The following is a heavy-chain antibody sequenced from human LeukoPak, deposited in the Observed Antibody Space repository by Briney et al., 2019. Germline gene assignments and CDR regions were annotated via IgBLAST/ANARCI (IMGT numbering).Heavy chain of an antibody. J-gene: IGHJ6*03. CDR2: IYYSGST. CDR3: AREYVGYRNYYYYYMDV. V-gene: IGHV4-31*03. CDR1: GGSISSGGYY. D-gene: IGHD6-13*01. Sequence: PSQTLSLTCTVSGGSISSGGYYWSWIRQHPGKGLEWIGYIYYSGSTYYNPSLKSRSTISVATSNNQFSLKLSSVTAADTAVYYCAREYVGYRNYYYYYMDVWGKGTTVTVSS.